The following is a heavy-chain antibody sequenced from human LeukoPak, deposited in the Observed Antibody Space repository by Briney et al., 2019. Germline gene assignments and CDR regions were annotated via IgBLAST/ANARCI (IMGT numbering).Heavy chain of an antibody. CDR1: GYTFTDYY. V-gene: IGHV1-2*06. Sequence: ASVKVSCKASGYTFTDYYMHWVRQALGQGLAWMGRINPNSGGTSYAQKFQGGVTMTRDTSISTAYMELSRLRSDDTAVYYCARGGNSAYSIGYWGQGTLVTVSS. CDR3: ARGGNSAYSIGY. D-gene: IGHD3-22*01. J-gene: IGHJ4*02. CDR2: INPNSGGT.